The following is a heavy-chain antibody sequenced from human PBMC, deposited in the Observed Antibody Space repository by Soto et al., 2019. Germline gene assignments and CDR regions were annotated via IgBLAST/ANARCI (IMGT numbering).Heavy chain of an antibody. CDR1: GGSFSGYY. V-gene: IGHV4-34*01. J-gene: IGHJ4*02. CDR3: ARNHPYYYDSEVGLGSNYFDY. Sequence: LSLTCAVYGGSFSGYYWSWIRQPPGKGLEWIGEINHSGSTNYNPSLKSRVTISVDTSKNQFSLKLSSVTAADTAVYYCARNHPYYYDSEVGLGSNYFDYWGQGTLVTVSS. D-gene: IGHD3-22*01. CDR2: INHSGST.